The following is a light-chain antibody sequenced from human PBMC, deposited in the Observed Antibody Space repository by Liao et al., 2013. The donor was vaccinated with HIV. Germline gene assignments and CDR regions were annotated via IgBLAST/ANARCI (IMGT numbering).Light chain of an antibody. CDR3: QAWGSSTVV. Sequence: SYELTQPLSVSVTLGQTARITCGGTNIASRNVHWYQQRPGQSPVLVIYQDAKRPSGIPERFSGSNSGNTATLTISGAQAVDEADYFCQAWGSSTVVFGGGTKVTVL. CDR2: QDA. J-gene: IGLJ1*01. CDR1: NIASRN. V-gene: IGLV3-9*01.